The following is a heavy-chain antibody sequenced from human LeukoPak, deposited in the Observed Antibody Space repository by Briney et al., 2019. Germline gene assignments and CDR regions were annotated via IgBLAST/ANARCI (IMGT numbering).Heavy chain of an antibody. CDR3: AREEDRVGATPFFDY. V-gene: IGHV1-18*01. CDR2: ISAYNGNT. CDR1: GYTFTSYG. D-gene: IGHD1-26*01. Sequence: ASVKVSCKASGYTFTSYGISGVPDAPGQGLECMGWISAYNGNTNYAQKLQCRVTMTTDTSTSTAYMELRSLRSDDTAVYYCAREEDRVGATPFFDYWGQGTLVTVSS. J-gene: IGHJ4*02.